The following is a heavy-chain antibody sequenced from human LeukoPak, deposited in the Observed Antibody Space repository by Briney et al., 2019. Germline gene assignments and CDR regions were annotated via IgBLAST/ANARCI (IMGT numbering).Heavy chain of an antibody. Sequence: ASVKVSCKASGYTFTGYYMHWVRQAPGQGLEWMGWINPNSGGTNYAQKFQGWVTMTRDTSISTAYMELSRLRSDDTAVYYCARADGDYVHYDMDVWGQGTTVTVSS. CDR1: GYTFTGYY. J-gene: IGHJ6*02. V-gene: IGHV1-2*04. D-gene: IGHD4-17*01. CDR2: INPNSGGT. CDR3: ARADGDYVHYDMDV.